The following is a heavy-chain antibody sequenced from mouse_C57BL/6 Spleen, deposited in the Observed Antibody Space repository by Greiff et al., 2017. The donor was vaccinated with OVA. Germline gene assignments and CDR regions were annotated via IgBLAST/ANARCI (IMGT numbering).Heavy chain of an antibody. J-gene: IGHJ3*01. CDR2: IDPSDSDT. CDR1: GYTFTSYW. Sequence: VQLQQPGAELVRPGSSVKLSCKASGYTFTSYWMHWVKQRPIQGLEWIGNIDPSDSDTHYNQKFKDKATLTVDKSSSTAYMQLSSLTSEDSAVYYCARGGLRPPWLAYWGQGTLVTVSA. V-gene: IGHV1-52*01. CDR3: ARGGLRPPWLAY. D-gene: IGHD1-2*01.